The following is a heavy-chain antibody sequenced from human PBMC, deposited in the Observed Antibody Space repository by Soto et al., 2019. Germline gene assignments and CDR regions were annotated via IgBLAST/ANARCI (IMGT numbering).Heavy chain of an antibody. V-gene: IGHV3-48*02. J-gene: IGHJ5*02. Sequence: EEQLVESGGGLVQPGGSLRLSCAASGFTFSSYSMNWVRQAPGKGLEWVSYITSSGSTIYYADSVKGRFTISRDNAENSLYLQMNSLRDEDTAMYYCARGQNCNSASCPTNNWFDPWGQGTLVTVSS. CDR3: ARGQNCNSASCPTNNWFDP. CDR2: ITSSGSTI. CDR1: GFTFSSYS. D-gene: IGHD2-2*01.